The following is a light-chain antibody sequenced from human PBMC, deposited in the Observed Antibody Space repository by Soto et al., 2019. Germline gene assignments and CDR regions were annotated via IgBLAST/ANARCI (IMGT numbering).Light chain of an antibody. CDR3: VHCRHWPWT. CDR2: KVS. Sequence: DVVMTQSPLSLSVTLGQSASISCTSSESLVYNDGNTFLNLLHQRPGQSPRRLLYKVSNRDSGVPDRSSGSGSGTNFTLKISRVGPEDVGVYYCVHCRHWPWTFGHGTKVDIK. J-gene: IGKJ1*01. CDR1: ESLVYNDGNTF. V-gene: IGKV2-30*01.